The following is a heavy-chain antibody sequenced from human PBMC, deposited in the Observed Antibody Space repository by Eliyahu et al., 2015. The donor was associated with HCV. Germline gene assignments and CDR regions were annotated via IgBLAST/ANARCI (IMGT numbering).Heavy chain of an antibody. V-gene: IGHV1-69*01. D-gene: IGHD3-22*01. CDR3: ARGSFRSFDYDSSGYYYYYYYGMDV. J-gene: IGHJ6*02. CDR2: IIPIFGTA. Sequence: LEWMGGIIPIFGTANYAQKFQGRVTITADESTSTAYMELSSLRSEDTAVYYCARGSFRSFDYDSSGYYYYYYYGMDVWGQGTTVTVSS.